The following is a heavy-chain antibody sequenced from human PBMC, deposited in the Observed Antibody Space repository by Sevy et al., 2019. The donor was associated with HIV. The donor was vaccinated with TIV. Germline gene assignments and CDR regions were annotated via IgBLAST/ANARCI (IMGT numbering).Heavy chain of an antibody. CDR3: TTGGLGVGDENAFDI. CDR2: IKSKTDGGTT. D-gene: IGHD3-3*01. V-gene: IGHV3-15*01. CDR1: GFTFSNAW. J-gene: IGHJ3*02. Sequence: GGYLRLSCAASGFTFSNAWMSWVRQAPGKGLEWVDRIKSKTDGGTTDYSAPVKGRFTISRDDSKNTLYLQMNSLKTEDTAVYYCTTGGLGVGDENAFDIWGQGTMVTVSS.